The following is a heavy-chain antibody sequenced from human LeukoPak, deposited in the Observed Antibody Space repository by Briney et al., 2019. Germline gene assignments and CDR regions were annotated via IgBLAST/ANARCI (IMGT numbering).Heavy chain of an antibody. CDR3: ARHPFSDGFDF. Sequence: SVTLSLTCTVSGGSISTFYWSWLRQPPGKGLEWIGYIFQTGHSNYNPSLKGRVTISVDTSKNQLSLKLYSVTVADTAIYYCARHPFSDGFDFWGQGTMVTVSS. CDR2: IFQTGHS. V-gene: IGHV4-59*08. CDR1: GGSISTFY. J-gene: IGHJ3*01.